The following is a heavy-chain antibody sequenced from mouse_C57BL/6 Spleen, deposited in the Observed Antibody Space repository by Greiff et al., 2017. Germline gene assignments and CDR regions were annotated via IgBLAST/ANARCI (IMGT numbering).Heavy chain of an antibody. CDR1: GYTFTSYW. Sequence: VQLQQPGAELVMPGASVKLSCKASGYTFTSYWMHWVKQRPGQGLEWIGEIDPSDSYTNYNQKFKGKSTLTVDKSSSTAYMQLSSLTSEDSAVYYCARRGYYAYAMDYWGQGTSVTVSS. V-gene: IGHV1-69*01. D-gene: IGHD2-3*01. CDR3: ARRGYYAYAMDY. J-gene: IGHJ4*01. CDR2: IDPSDSYT.